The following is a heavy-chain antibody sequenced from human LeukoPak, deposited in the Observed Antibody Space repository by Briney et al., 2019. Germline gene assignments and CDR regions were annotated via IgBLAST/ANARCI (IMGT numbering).Heavy chain of an antibody. CDR2: IWYDGSNK. J-gene: IGHJ4*02. CDR1: GFTSSNSG. CDR3: ARDSFRGYSYGGFDY. Sequence: GGSLRLSCAASGFTSSNSGMHWVRQAPGKGLEWVAVIWYDGSNKFYADSVKGRFTISRDNSKNTLSLQMNSLRAEDTAVYYCARDSFRGYSYGGFDYWGQGTLVTVSS. V-gene: IGHV3-33*01. D-gene: IGHD5-18*01.